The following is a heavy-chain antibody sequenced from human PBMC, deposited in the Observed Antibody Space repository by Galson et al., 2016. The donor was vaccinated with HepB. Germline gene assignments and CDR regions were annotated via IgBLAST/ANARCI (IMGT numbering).Heavy chain of an antibody. D-gene: IGHD1-26*01. J-gene: IGHJ4*02. CDR1: GFSFSSHW. Sequence: SLRLSCAASGFSFSSHWMTWVRQAPGKGLEWVANIKQDGSEKYYVDSLKGRFTISRDNAKNSLDLQMGSLRAEDTAIYYCARYSESCHGWDYWGQGTLVTVSS. CDR3: ARYSESCHGWDY. CDR2: IKQDGSEK. V-gene: IGHV3-7*01.